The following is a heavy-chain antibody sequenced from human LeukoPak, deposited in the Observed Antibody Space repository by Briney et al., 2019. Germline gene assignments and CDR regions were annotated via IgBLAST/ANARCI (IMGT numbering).Heavy chain of an antibody. CDR1: GFTFSSYS. J-gene: IGHJ6*03. CDR3: ARGESYYYYYMDV. V-gene: IGHV3-21*01. CDR2: ISSSSYI. Sequence: PGGSLRLSCAASGFTFSSYSMNWVRQAPGKGLEWVSSISSSSYIYYADSVKGRFTISRDNAKNSLYLQMNSLRAEDTAVYYCARGESYYYYYMDVWGKGTTVTVSS.